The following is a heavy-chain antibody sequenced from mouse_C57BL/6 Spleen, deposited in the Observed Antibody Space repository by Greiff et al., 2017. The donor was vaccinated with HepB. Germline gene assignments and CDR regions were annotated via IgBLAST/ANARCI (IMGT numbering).Heavy chain of an antibody. J-gene: IGHJ2*01. CDR2: IDPENGDT. V-gene: IGHV14-4*01. D-gene: IGHD2-12*01. Sequence: VQLQQSGAELVRPGASVKLSCTASGFNIKDDYMHWVKQRPEQGLEWIGWIDPENGDTEYASKFQGKATITADTSSNTAYLQLSSLTSEDTAVYYCTRRRGDFDYWGQGTTLTVSS. CDR1: GFNIKDDY. CDR3: TRRRGDFDY.